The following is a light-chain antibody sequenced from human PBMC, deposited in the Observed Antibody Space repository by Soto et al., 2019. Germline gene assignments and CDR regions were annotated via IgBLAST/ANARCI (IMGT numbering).Light chain of an antibody. V-gene: IGKV3-11*01. CDR3: QQRSNWPRT. Sequence: EIVLTQSPATLSLSPGERATLFCRASQSVSSYLAWYQQKPGQAPRLLIYDASNRATCIPARFSGSGSGTYFTLTISILEPEDFAVYYCQQRSNWPRTFGPGTKVDIK. J-gene: IGKJ3*01. CDR1: QSVSSY. CDR2: DAS.